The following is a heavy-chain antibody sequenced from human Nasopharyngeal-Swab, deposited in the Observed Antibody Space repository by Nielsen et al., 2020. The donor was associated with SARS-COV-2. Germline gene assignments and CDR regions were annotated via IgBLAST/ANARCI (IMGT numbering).Heavy chain of an antibody. CDR1: GGSISSGGYY. CDR3: ARGRYSGSYGQLDY. CDR2: IYYSGST. V-gene: IGHV4-31*03. J-gene: IGHJ4*02. D-gene: IGHD1-26*01. Sequence: SETLSLTCTVSGGSISSGGYYWSWIRQHPGKGLEWIGYIYYSGSTYYNPSLKSRVTISVDTSKNQFSLKLSSVTAADTAVYYCARGRYSGSYGQLDYWGQGTLVTVSS.